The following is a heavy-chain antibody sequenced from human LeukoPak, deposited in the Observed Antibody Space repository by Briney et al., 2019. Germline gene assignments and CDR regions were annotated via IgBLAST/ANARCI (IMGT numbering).Heavy chain of an antibody. CDR1: GGSFSGYY. J-gene: IGHJ4*02. Sequence: SETLSLTCAVYGGSFSGYYWSWTRQPPGKGLEWIGEINHSGSTNYNPSLKSRVTISVDTSKNQFSLKLSSVTAADTAVYYCASVDTAMVPDYWGQGTLVTVSS. V-gene: IGHV4-34*01. CDR3: ASVDTAMVPDY. CDR2: INHSGST. D-gene: IGHD5-18*01.